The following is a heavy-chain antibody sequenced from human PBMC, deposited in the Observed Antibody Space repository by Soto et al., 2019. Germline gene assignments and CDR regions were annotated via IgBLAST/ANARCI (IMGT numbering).Heavy chain of an antibody. V-gene: IGHV3-74*01. CDR2: INSDGSST. D-gene: IGHD3-16*02. CDR1: GFTFSSYW. J-gene: IGHJ4*02. Sequence: PGGSLRLSCAASGFTFSSYWMHWVRQAPGKGLVWVSRINSDGSSTSYADSVKGRFTISRDSSEKTLYLQMNSLRPEDTAVYYCAKALGELSPESYDYWGQGTLVTVSS. CDR3: AKALGELSPESYDY.